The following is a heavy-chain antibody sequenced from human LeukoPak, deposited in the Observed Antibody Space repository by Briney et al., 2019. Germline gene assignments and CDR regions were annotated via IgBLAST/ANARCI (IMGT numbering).Heavy chain of an antibody. D-gene: IGHD2-15*01. Sequence: GASVKVSCKASGYTFTSYGISWVRQAPGQGLEGMGWISAYNGNTNYAQKLQGRVTMTTDTSTSTAYMELRSLRSDDTAVYYCARSIVVVADNWFDPWGQGTLVTVSS. V-gene: IGHV1-18*01. J-gene: IGHJ5*02. CDR1: GYTFTSYG. CDR2: ISAYNGNT. CDR3: ARSIVVVADNWFDP.